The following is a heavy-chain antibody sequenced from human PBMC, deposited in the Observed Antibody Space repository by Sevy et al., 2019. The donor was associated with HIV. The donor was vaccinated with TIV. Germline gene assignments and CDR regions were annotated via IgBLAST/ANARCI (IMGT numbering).Heavy chain of an antibody. CDR2: ISYDGSEK. V-gene: IGHV3-30*18. CDR3: AKMQGGSYNYYGMDV. J-gene: IGHJ6*02. D-gene: IGHD1-26*01. Sequence: GGSLRLSCAASGFIFSTYGIHWVRQAPGKGLEWVAVISYDGSEKYYADSVRGRFTISRDNSKNTLYLQMNSLRVEDTAIYYCAKMQGGSYNYYGMDVWGQGTTVTV. CDR1: GFIFSTYG.